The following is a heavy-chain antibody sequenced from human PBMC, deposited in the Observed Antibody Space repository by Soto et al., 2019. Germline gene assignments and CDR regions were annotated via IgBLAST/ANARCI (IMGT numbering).Heavy chain of an antibody. Sequence: ASVKVSCKASGYMFTKSAMHWVRQAHGHRLEWMGWISGDSGNTKYSPKLQDRVTITRDTSASTAYMELSRLRSEDTALFYCARDGVAAVNINFNYWGQGTLVTVSS. CDR3: ARDGVAAVNINFNY. V-gene: IGHV1-3*01. CDR2: ISGDSGNT. J-gene: IGHJ4*03. D-gene: IGHD6-25*01. CDR1: GYMFTKSA.